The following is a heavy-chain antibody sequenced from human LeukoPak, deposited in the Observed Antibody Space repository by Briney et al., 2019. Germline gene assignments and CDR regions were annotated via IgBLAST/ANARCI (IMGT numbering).Heavy chain of an antibody. CDR1: EGTFSSYA. CDR3: ARSIVGATQYFDY. D-gene: IGHD1-26*01. J-gene: IGHJ4*02. Sequence: SVKVSCKASEGTFSSYAISWVRQAPGQGLEWMGRIIPILGIANYAQKFQGRVTITADKSTSTAYMELSSLRSEDTAVYYCARSIVGATQYFDYWGQGTLVTVSS. CDR2: IIPILGIA. V-gene: IGHV1-69*04.